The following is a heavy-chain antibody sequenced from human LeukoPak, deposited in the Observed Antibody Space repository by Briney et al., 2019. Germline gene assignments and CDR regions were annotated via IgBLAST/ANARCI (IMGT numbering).Heavy chain of an antibody. CDR1: GFTFSSYA. D-gene: IGHD1-26*01. CDR2: ISSNGGST. V-gene: IGHV3-64*01. J-gene: IGHJ4*02. CDR3: ARGKPLVDY. Sequence: PGGSLRLSCAASGFTFSSYAMHWVRQAPGKGLEYVSAISSNGGSTYYANSVKGRFTISRDNSKNTLYLQMGSLRAEDMAVYYCARGKPLVDYWGQGTLVTVSS.